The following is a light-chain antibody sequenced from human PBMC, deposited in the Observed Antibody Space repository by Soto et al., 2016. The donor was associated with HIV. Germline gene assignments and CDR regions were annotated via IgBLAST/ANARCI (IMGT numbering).Light chain of an antibody. CDR3: QAWDSNTAV. CDR2: QDN. J-gene: IGLJ1*01. Sequence: SSELIQDPVVSVALGQTVKITCQGDSVTSYYVSWYQQKPGQSPVLVIYQDNRRPSGIPERFSGSNSGNTATLTISGTQPMDEADYFCQAWDSNTAVFGTGPRS. CDR1: SVTSYY. V-gene: IGLV3-1*01.